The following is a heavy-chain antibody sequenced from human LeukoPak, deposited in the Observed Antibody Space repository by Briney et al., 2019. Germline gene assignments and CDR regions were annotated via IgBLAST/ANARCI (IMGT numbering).Heavy chain of an antibody. CDR3: AKGGWYDAAETGFDY. J-gene: IGHJ4*02. CDR1: GFTFDDYA. Sequence: PGGSLRLSCAASGFTFDDYAMHWVRQAPGKGLEWVSGISWNSGSIGYADSVKGRFTISRDNAKNSLYLQMNSLRAEDTALYYCAKGGWYDAAETGFDYWGQGTLVTVSS. CDR2: ISWNSGSI. D-gene: IGHD6-19*01. V-gene: IGHV3-9*01.